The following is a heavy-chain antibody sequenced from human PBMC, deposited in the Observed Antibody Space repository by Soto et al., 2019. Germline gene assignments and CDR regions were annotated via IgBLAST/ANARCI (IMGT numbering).Heavy chain of an antibody. V-gene: IGHV4-39*01. CDR1: GGSISSSSYY. CDR2: IYYSGST. CDR3: AGSLRYFDWFLYFAWFDP. D-gene: IGHD3-9*01. Sequence: SETLSLTCTVSGGSISSSSYYWGWIRQPPGKGLEWIGSIYYSGSTYYNPPLKSRVTISVDTSKNQFSLKLSSVTAADTAVYYCAGSLRYFDWFLYFAWFDPWGQGTLVTVSS. J-gene: IGHJ5*02.